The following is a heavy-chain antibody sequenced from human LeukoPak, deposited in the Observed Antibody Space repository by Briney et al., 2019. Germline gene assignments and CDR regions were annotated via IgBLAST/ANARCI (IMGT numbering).Heavy chain of an antibody. Sequence: GGSLRLSCAASGFTFSSYEMNWVRQAPGKGLEWVSYISSSGSTIYYADSVKGRFTISRDNAKNSLYLQMNSLRAEDTAVYYCARDMYDSSGYDSLDYWGQGTLVTVSS. J-gene: IGHJ4*02. D-gene: IGHD3-22*01. CDR1: GFTFSSYE. V-gene: IGHV3-48*03. CDR2: ISSSGSTI. CDR3: ARDMYDSSGYDSLDY.